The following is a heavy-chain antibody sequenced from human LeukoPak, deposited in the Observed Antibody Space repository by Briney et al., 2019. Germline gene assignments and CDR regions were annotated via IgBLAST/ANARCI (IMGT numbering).Heavy chain of an antibody. CDR3: ARSSRGYSYGVNDY. V-gene: IGHV4-4*09. D-gene: IGHD5-18*01. J-gene: IGHJ4*02. CDR2: IYTSGST. Sequence: PSETLSLTRTVSGGSISSYYWSWIRQPPGKGLEWIGYIYTSGSTNYNPSLKSRVTISVDTSKNQFSLKLSSVTAADTAVYYCARSSRGYSYGVNDYWGQGTLVTVSS. CDR1: GGSISSYY.